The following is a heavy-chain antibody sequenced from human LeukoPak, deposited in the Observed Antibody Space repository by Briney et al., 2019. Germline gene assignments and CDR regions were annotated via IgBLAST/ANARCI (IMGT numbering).Heavy chain of an antibody. J-gene: IGHJ4*02. V-gene: IGHV1-2*02. Sequence: ASVKVSCKASGYTFSGYYMHWVRQAPGQGLEWMGWINPNSGGTNYAQKFQGRVTMTRDTSISTASMELSRLRSDDTAVYYCAREELSGSSTSCCSGLGYWGQGALVTVSS. CDR3: AREELSGSSTSCCSGLGY. D-gene: IGHD2-2*01. CDR1: GYTFSGYY. CDR2: INPNSGGT.